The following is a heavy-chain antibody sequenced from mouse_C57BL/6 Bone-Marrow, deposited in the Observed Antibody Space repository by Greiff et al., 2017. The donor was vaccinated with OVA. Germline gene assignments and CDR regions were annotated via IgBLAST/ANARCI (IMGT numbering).Heavy chain of an antibody. V-gene: IGHV1-61*01. CDR2: IYPSDSDT. CDR1: GYTFTSYW. D-gene: IGHD1-1*01. J-gene: IGHJ3*01. CDR3: AIRPDNYGSSLFAY. Sequence: QVQLQQPGAELVRPGSSVKLSCKASGYTFTSYWMDWVKQRPGQGLEWIGNIYPSDSDTHYNQKFKDKATLTVDKSSSTAYMQLSSLTSEDSAVYYCAIRPDNYGSSLFAYWGQGTLVTVSA.